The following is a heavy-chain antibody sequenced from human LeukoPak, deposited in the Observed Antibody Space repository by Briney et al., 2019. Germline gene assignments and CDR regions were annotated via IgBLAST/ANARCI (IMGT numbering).Heavy chain of an antibody. D-gene: IGHD3-10*01. J-gene: IGHJ4*02. CDR3: ARRSDGSGGDY. CDR2: IYHSGST. CDR1: GYSISSGYY. Sequence: SETLSLTCAVSGYSISSGYYWGWIRQPPGKGLEWIGSIYHSGSTYCNPSLKSRVTISVDTSKNQFSLKLSSVTAADTAVYYCARRSDGSGGDYWGQGTLVTVSS. V-gene: IGHV4-38-2*01.